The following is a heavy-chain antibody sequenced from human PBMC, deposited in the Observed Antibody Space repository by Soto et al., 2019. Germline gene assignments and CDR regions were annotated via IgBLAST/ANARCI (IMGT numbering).Heavy chain of an antibody. CDR3: ARRYGGNFDY. CDR2: IYYSGST. CDR1: GGSITSSSYY. J-gene: IGHJ4*02. D-gene: IGHD3-16*01. Sequence: SETLSLTCTVSGGSITSSSYYWGWIRQPPGKGLEWIGNIYYSGSTNYNPSLKSRVTISVDTSKNQFSLKLSSVTAADTAVYYCARRYGGNFDYWGQGTLVTVSS. V-gene: IGHV4-39*07.